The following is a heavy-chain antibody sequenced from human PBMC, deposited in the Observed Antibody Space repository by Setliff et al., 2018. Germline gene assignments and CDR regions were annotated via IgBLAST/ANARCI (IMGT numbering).Heavy chain of an antibody. V-gene: IGHV4-39*01. Sequence: LSLTCTVSGGSISSSSYYWGWIRQPPGKGLEWIGSIYYSGSTYYNPSLKSRVTISVDTSKNQFSLKLSSVTAADTAVYYCARAAGYSSSWYHYYYGMGVWGQGTTVTVSS. CDR2: IYYSGST. J-gene: IGHJ6*02. CDR3: ARAAGYSSSWYHYYYGMGV. D-gene: IGHD6-13*01. CDR1: GGSISSSSYY.